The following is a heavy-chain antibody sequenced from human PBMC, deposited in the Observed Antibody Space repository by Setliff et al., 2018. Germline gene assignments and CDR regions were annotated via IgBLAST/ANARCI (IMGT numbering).Heavy chain of an antibody. CDR2: IWADPNSNTK. Sequence: RLSCAASGFTFNTHAMHWVRQAPGKGLEWVAMIWADPNSNTKYYADSVKGRFSVSRDNSRNTVFLQMTGLRAEDTALYYCTRDPPGSGWSFDYWGQGALVTV. CDR1: GFTFNTHA. J-gene: IGHJ4*02. V-gene: IGHV3-33*01. CDR3: TRDPPGSGWSFDY. D-gene: IGHD6-19*01.